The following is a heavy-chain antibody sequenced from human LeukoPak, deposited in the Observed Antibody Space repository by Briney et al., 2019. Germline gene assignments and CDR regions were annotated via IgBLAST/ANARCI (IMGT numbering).Heavy chain of an antibody. J-gene: IGHJ3*02. CDR2: IRSKAYGGTA. CDR3: TRVPIRTVTLVIVVRGQDVFDI. Sequence: GGSLRLSCTASGFTSGDYAMSWFRQAPGKGLEWIGFIRSKAYGGTAEYAASVKGRFTISRDDSKSIAYLQTNSLKTEDTAVYYCTRVPIRTVTLVIVVRGQDVFDIWGQGTMVTVSS. D-gene: IGHD3-22*01. V-gene: IGHV3-49*03. CDR1: GFTSGDYA.